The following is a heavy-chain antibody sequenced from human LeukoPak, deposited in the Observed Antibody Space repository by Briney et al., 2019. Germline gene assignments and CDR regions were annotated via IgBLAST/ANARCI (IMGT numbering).Heavy chain of an antibody. V-gene: IGHV3-23*01. CDR1: GLHFSGTA. CDR2: ISGSGGST. CDR3: ASLLAGPNAFDI. J-gene: IGHJ3*02. D-gene: IGHD6-13*01. Sequence: GGSLRLSCAASGLHFSGTAMSWVRQAPGKGLEWVSAISGSGGSTYYADSVKGRFTISRDNSKNTLYLQMNSLRAEDTAVYYCASLLAGPNAFDIWGQGTMVTVSS.